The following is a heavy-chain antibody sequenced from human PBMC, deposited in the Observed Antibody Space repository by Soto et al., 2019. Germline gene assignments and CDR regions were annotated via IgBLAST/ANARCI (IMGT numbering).Heavy chain of an antibody. J-gene: IGHJ6*02. Sequence: GGSLRLSCAASGFTFSSYGMHWVRQAPGKGLEWVAVISYDGSNKYYADSVKGRFSISRDNSKNTLYLQMNSLRAEDTAVYYCAPRAYYDSSGSAGYYYYGMDVWGQGTTVTVSS. CDR2: ISYDGSNK. CDR3: APRAYYDSSGSAGYYYYGMDV. V-gene: IGHV3-30*03. CDR1: GFTFSSYG. D-gene: IGHD3-22*01.